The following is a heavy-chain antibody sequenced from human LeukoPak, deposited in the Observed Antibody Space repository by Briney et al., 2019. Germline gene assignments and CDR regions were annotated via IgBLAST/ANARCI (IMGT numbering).Heavy chain of an antibody. D-gene: IGHD1-26*01. CDR3: AREGSGSYYEGGFGY. Sequence: GGSLRLSCAASGFTFSSYWMSWVRQAPGKGLEWVANIEQDGSEKYYVDSVRGRFTISRDNAKNSLYLQMNSLRAEDTAVYYCAREGSGSYYEGGFGYWGQGTLVTVSS. CDR1: GFTFSSYW. J-gene: IGHJ4*02. V-gene: IGHV3-7*01. CDR2: IEQDGSEK.